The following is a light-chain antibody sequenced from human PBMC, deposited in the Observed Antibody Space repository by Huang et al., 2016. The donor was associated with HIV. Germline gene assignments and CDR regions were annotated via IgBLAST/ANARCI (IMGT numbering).Light chain of an antibody. CDR2: GAS. CDR1: QSISSY. J-gene: IGKJ1*01. V-gene: IGKV1-39*01. Sequence: DIWMTQSPSSLPASVGDRVTITCRASQSISSYLNWYQQKPGKAPNLRIYGASTLQVGVPSRFSGSGSGTSFTLTINSLRPEDFATYYCQQSHTAPWTFGQGT. CDR3: QQSHTAPWT.